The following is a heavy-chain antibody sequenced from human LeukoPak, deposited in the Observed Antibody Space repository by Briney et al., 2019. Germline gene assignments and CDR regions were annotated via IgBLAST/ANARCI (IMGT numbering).Heavy chain of an antibody. J-gene: IGHJ4*02. D-gene: IGHD5-18*01. CDR1: GFTVSSNY. CDR2: IRHDGSYK. V-gene: IGHV3-30*02. Sequence: GGSLRLSCAASGFTVSSNYMTWVRQAPGKGLEWVAFIRHDGSYKDYADSVKGRFTISRDNSKNTLYLQMNSLRAEDTAVYYCAKLGAPTTTMVRDYWGQGTPVTVSS. CDR3: AKLGAPTTTMVRDY.